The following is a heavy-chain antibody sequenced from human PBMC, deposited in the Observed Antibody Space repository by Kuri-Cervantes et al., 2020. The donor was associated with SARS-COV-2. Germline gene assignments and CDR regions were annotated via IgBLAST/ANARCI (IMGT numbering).Heavy chain of an antibody. CDR1: GGSITSGNYY. J-gene: IGHJ5*02. CDR2: IYYDGST. D-gene: IGHD4/OR15-4a*01. Sequence: SETLSLTCPVSGGSITSGNYYWSWIRQPPGKGLEWIGYIYYDGSTYYNPSLKSRLTISVDTSKNQFSLKLSSVTAADTAVYYCARDPNANHNNWFDPWGQGTLVTVSS. CDR3: ARDPNANHNNWFDP. V-gene: IGHV4-30-4*08.